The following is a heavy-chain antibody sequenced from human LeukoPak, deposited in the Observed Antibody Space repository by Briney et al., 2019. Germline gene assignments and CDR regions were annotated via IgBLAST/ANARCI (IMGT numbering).Heavy chain of an antibody. Sequence: SETLSLTCSLSGASIRGSPYSWGWIRQPPGKGLEWIGNIHFSGTTYYSPSLKCRITISVDTSRNQFSLHLMSVAAADTALYYCARLDPNGPDDYWGQGTLVTVSS. V-gene: IGHV4-39*01. CDR1: GASIRGSPYS. D-gene: IGHD2-8*01. CDR3: ARLDPNGPDDY. J-gene: IGHJ4*02. CDR2: IHFSGTT.